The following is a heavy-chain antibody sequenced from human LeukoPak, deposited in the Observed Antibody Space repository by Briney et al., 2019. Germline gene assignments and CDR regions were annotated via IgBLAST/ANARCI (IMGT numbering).Heavy chain of an antibody. CDR1: GFTFSDYY. Sequence: GGSLRLSCAASGFTFSDYYMSWIRQAPGKGLEWVSYISSSGSTIYYADSVKDRFTISRDNAKNSLYLQMNSLRAEDTAVYYCARELGRVVRVPSAPWGQGTLVTVSS. CDR3: ARELGRVVRVPSAP. V-gene: IGHV3-11*01. J-gene: IGHJ5*02. CDR2: ISSSGSTI. D-gene: IGHD3-10*01.